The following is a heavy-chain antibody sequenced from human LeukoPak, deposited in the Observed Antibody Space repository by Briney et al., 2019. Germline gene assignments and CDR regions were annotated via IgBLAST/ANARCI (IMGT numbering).Heavy chain of an antibody. J-gene: IGHJ4*02. V-gene: IGHV4-4*02. Sequence: SGTLSLTCSVSGGSISSSNWWSWVRRPPGKELEWIGEIYHSGSTNYNPSLKSRVTISVDKSKNQFSLKLSSVTAADTAVYYCARRPQVFYDILTGNFDYWGQGTLVTVSS. CDR3: ARRPQVFYDILTGNFDY. D-gene: IGHD3-9*01. CDR2: IYHSGST. CDR1: GGSISSSNW.